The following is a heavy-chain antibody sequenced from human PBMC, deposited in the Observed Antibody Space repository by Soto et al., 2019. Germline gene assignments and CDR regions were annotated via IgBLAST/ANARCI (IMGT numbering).Heavy chain of an antibody. CDR3: ARAYYGDYPYFDY. D-gene: IGHD4-17*01. Sequence: SETLSLTCAVSGGSISSGGYSWSWIRQPPGKGLEWIGYMYHSGSTYYNPSLKSRVTISIDRSKNQFSLKLSSVTAADTAVYFWARAYYGDYPYFDYWGQGTLVTVSS. J-gene: IGHJ4*02. CDR1: GGSISSGGYS. V-gene: IGHV4-30-2*01. CDR2: MYHSGST.